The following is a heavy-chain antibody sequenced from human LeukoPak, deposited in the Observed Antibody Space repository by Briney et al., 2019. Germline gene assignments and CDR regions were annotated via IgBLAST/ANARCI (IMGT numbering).Heavy chain of an antibody. Sequence: SETLSLTCTVSGGSISSYYWSWIRQPPGKGLEWIGYIYYSESTNYNPSLKSRVTISVDTSKNQFSLKLSSVTAADTAVYYCARAGWGSGYYPYWGQGTLVTVSS. CDR3: ARAGWGSGYYPY. J-gene: IGHJ4*02. V-gene: IGHV4-59*01. CDR1: GGSISSYY. D-gene: IGHD3-3*01. CDR2: IYYSEST.